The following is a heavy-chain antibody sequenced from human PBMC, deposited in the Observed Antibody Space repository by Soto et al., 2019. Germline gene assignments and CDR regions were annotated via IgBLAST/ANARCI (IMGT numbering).Heavy chain of an antibody. CDR1: GYTFTSYA. CDR3: ARASSWFVTDY. D-gene: IGHD6-13*01. J-gene: IGHJ4*02. V-gene: IGHV1-3*01. Sequence: QVQLVQSGAEVKKPGASVKVSCKASGYTFTSYAMHSVRQAPGQRLEWMAWINAGNGNTKYSQKFQGRVTITRDTSASTAYMELSSLRSEDTAVYDCARASSWFVTDYWGQGTLVTVSS. CDR2: INAGNGNT.